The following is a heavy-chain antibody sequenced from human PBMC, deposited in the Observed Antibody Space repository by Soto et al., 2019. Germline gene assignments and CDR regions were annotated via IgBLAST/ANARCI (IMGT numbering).Heavy chain of an antibody. CDR1: GGTFSSYA. J-gene: IGHJ3*02. D-gene: IGHD3-22*01. CDR2: IIPIFGTA. V-gene: IGHV1-69*06. Sequence: GASVKVSCKASGGTFSSYAISWVRQAPGQGLEWMGGIIPIFGTANYAQKFQGRVTITADKSTSTAYMEMSSLRSEYTAVYYCARGYYYDSSGYYDAFDIWGQGTMVTVSS. CDR3: ARGYYYDSSGYYDAFDI.